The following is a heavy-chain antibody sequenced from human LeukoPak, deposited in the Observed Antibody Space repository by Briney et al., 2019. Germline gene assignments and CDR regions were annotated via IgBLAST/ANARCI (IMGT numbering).Heavy chain of an antibody. CDR2: VYSGGSK. V-gene: IGHV3-66*01. CDR1: GFTVSSNY. J-gene: IGHJ4*02. Sequence: GGSLRLSCAASGFTVSSNYMSWVRQAPGKRQEWVSVVYSGGSKYYADSEKGGFTISRDNSKNTLYLQMNSLRAEDTAVYYCARDFYCGGDCYYLDYWGQGTLVTVSS. CDR3: ARDFYCGGDCYYLDY. D-gene: IGHD2-21*02.